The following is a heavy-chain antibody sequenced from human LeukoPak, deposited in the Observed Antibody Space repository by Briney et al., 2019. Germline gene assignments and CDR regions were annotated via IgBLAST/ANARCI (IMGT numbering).Heavy chain of an antibody. Sequence: ASVKVSCKASGYTLISYSISWVRQAPGQGLEWMGWINPNSGGTNHAQKFQGRVSMTRDTSISTAYMELSRLRSDDTAVYYCAQSSGWDSLKYWGQGTLVTVSS. CDR3: AQSSGWDSLKY. V-gene: IGHV1-2*02. CDR1: GYTLISYS. J-gene: IGHJ4*02. D-gene: IGHD6-19*01. CDR2: INPNSGGT.